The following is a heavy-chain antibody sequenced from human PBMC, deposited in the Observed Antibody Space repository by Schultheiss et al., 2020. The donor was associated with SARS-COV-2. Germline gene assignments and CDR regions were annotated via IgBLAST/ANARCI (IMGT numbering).Heavy chain of an antibody. CDR2: IDWDDDK. CDR1: GFSLSTSGVG. D-gene: IGHD3-22*01. Sequence: SGPTLVKPTQTLTLTCTFSGFSLSTSGVGVIWIRQPPGKALEWLALIDWDDDKYYSTSLKTRLTISKDTSKNQVVLTMTNMDPVDTATYYCARIRSYYDSSGYYYYYYGMDVWGQGTTVTVSS. V-gene: IGHV2-70*01. CDR3: ARIRSYYDSSGYYYYYYGMDV. J-gene: IGHJ6*02.